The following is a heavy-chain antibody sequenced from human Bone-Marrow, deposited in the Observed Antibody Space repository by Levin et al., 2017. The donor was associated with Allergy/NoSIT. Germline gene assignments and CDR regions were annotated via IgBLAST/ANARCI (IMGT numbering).Heavy chain of an antibody. J-gene: IGHJ3*01. CDR3: VKDIDSSGPSKNDALDV. CDR2: ITWNSGYL. CDR1: GFTFDDYA. D-gene: IGHD3-22*01. V-gene: IGHV3-9*01. Sequence: LSLTCAASGFTFDDYAMHWVRQVPGKGLEWVAGITWNSGYLGYADSVKGRFTISRDSAKNFLYLQMNSLRAQDTALYYCVKDIDSSGPSKNDALDVWGQGTMVTVSS.